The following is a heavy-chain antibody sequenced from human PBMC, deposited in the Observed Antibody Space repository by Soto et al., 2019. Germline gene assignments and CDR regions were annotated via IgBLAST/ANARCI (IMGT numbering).Heavy chain of an antibody. CDR3: ARSIAVAGRGNWFDP. D-gene: IGHD6-19*01. J-gene: IGHJ5*02. Sequence: SQTLSLTCAISGDSVSSNSAAWNWIRQSPSRGLEWLGRTYYRSKWYNDYAVSVKSRITINPDTSKNQFSLQLNSVTPEDTAVYYCARSIAVAGRGNWFDPWRQGTLVTVSS. V-gene: IGHV6-1*01. CDR1: GDSVSSNSAA. CDR2: TYYRSKWYN.